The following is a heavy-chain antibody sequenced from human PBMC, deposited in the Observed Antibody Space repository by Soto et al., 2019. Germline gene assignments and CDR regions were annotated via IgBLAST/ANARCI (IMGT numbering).Heavy chain of an antibody. Sequence: EVQLVESGGGLVQPGGSLRLSCAASGFTFSSYWMHWVRQAPGKGLVWVSRINSDGSSTSYADSVKGRFTISRDNAKNTLYLQMNSLCAEDTAVYYCARVTYYDSSGYHTFVYWGQGTLVTVSS. CDR1: GFTFSSYW. CDR3: ARVTYYDSSGYHTFVY. CDR2: INSDGSST. V-gene: IGHV3-74*01. J-gene: IGHJ4*02. D-gene: IGHD3-22*01.